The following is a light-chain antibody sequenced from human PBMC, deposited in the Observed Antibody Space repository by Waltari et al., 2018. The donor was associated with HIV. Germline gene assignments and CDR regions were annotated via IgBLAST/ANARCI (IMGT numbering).Light chain of an antibody. J-gene: IGLJ3*02. CDR2: EVN. V-gene: IGLV2-23*02. CDR3: SSYADYTTPLV. CDR1: SSDIGTSDF. Sequence: QSALAQPASVSGSPGQSLTISCSGTSSDIGTSDFFSWYQQHPGKTPTVIIYEVNQRPSGVSGRYSGSKSGNTASLTISGLQPEDEADYYCSSYADYTTPLVFGGGTKLTVL.